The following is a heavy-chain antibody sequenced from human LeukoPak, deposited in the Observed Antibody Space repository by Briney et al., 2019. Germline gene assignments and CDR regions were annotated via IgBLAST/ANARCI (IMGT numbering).Heavy chain of an antibody. CDR2: INWNSGVI. CDR1: GFTFNDYA. J-gene: IGHJ3*01. V-gene: IGHV3-9*01. Sequence: GGSLRLSCAGSGFTFNDYAMHWDRQVQGKGLEWVGGINWNSGVIAYGASVKGRSTISRDNARNSLYLQVDSLRFEDTALYYCAKDLAVGTTPRVYAFDVWGQGALVTVSS. CDR3: AKDLAVGTTPRVYAFDV. D-gene: IGHD1/OR15-1a*01.